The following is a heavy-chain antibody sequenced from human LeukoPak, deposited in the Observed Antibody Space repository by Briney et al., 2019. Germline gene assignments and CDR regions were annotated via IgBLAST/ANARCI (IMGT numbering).Heavy chain of an antibody. Sequence: SVKVSFKASGGTFSSYAISWVRQAPGQGLEWMGRIIPILGIANYAQKFQGRVTITADKSTSTAYMELSSLRSEDTAVYYCARDRSDIVVVVADRNWFDPWGQGTLVTVSS. CDR1: GGTFSSYA. CDR2: IIPILGIA. CDR3: ARDRSDIVVVVADRNWFDP. D-gene: IGHD2-15*01. J-gene: IGHJ5*02. V-gene: IGHV1-69*04.